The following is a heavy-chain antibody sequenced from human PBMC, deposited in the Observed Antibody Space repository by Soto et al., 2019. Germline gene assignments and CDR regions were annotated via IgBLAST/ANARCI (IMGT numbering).Heavy chain of an antibody. CDR2: IIPIFGTA. J-gene: IGHJ6*02. Sequence: QVQLVQSGAEVKKPGSSVKVSCKASGGTFSSYAISWVRQAPGQGLEWMGGIIPIFGTANYAQKFQGRVTMTEDESTSTAYMELSSLRSEDTAVYYCARDLGQQLTPSYYYYGMDVWGQGTTVTVSS. V-gene: IGHV1-69*01. CDR3: ARDLGQQLTPSYYYYGMDV. D-gene: IGHD6-13*01. CDR1: GGTFSSYA.